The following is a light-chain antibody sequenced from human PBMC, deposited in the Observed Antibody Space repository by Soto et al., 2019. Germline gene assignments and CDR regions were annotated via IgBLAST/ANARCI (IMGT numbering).Light chain of an antibody. CDR3: QQYGRSPLT. J-gene: IGKJ4*01. CDR1: QSVRNNY. Sequence: EIVLTQSPDTLSLSPGERATLSCRASQSVRNNYLAWYQQKPGQAPRFLIYDASSRATGIPDRFSGSGSGTDFTLTISRLEPEDFAVYYCQQYGRSPLTFGGGTKVEI. CDR2: DAS. V-gene: IGKV3-20*01.